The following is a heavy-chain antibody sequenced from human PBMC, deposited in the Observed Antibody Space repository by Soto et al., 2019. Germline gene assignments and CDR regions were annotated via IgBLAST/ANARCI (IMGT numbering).Heavy chain of an antibody. CDR1: GGSISSSYW. D-gene: IGHD3-22*01. V-gene: IGHV4-4*02. J-gene: IGHJ3*02. Sequence: QVQLQESGPGLVKPSGTLSLTCAVSGGSISSSYWWSWVHQPPGKGLEWIGEIYHSGSTNYNPSLKSRVTISVDKSKNQFSLKLSSVTAADTAVYYCARRRITTIIVVFDAFDIWGQGTMVTVSS. CDR3: ARRRITTIIVVFDAFDI. CDR2: IYHSGST.